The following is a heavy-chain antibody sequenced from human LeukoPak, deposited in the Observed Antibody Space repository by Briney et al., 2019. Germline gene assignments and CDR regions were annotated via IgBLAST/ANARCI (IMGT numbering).Heavy chain of an antibody. CDR2: ISGSGGVT. CDR1: GFVFSSYA. CDR3: ARDRHGDYSLDY. D-gene: IGHD4-17*01. V-gene: IGHV3-23*01. Sequence: GGSLRLSCAASGFVFSSYAMNWVRQALGKGLEWVSSISGSGGVTQYGDSVKGRFTISRDNSNNTMYLQMNSLRVEDTAIYYCARDRHGDYSLDYWGQGILVTVSS. J-gene: IGHJ4*02.